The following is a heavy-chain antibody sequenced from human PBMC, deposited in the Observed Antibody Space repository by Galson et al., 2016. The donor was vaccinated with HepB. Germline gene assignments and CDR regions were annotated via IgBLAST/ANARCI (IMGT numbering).Heavy chain of an antibody. CDR3: AKETEGVVVVSVPTRHYGLDV. J-gene: IGHJ6*02. CDR1: GFTFSSYG. V-gene: IGHV3-30*18. D-gene: IGHD2-2*01. Sequence: SLRLSCAASGFTFSSYGMHWVRQAPGKGLEWVAFISYDGTEEYYADSVKGRFTISRDNFKKTLYLQINTLRAEDTAVYYCAKETEGVVVVSVPTRHYGLDVWGQGTRVIVSS. CDR2: ISYDGTEE.